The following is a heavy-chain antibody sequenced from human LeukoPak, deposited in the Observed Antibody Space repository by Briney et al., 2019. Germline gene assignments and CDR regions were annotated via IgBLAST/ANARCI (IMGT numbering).Heavy chain of an antibody. D-gene: IGHD1-26*01. V-gene: IGHV3-66*01. J-gene: IGHJ4*02. CDR3: AKEVIVGVSFDY. CDR1: SGSFTAYY. CDR2: IYSGGST. Sequence: ETLPLTCAVYSGSFTAYYWSWVRQAPGKGLEWVSVIYSGGSTDYADSVKGRFTISRDNSKNTLYLQMNSLRAEDTAVYYCAKEVIVGVSFDYWGQGTLVTVSS.